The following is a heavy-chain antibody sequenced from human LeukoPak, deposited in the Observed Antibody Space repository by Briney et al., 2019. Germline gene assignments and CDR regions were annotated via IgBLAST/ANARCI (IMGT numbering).Heavy chain of an antibody. V-gene: IGHV2-5*01. Sequence: ESGPTLVTPTQTLALTCTFSGFSLSTGGVGVGWLRQPPGKTLEWLAVIYGNGDKRYSPSLQSRLTITKDTSKNQVVLIMTSMDPVDTATYYCAHAPGGYCGGGRCYTPYYFDYWGQGALVTVSS. CDR3: AHAPGGYCGGGRCYTPYYFDY. J-gene: IGHJ4*02. CDR1: GFSLSTGGVG. D-gene: IGHD2-15*01. CDR2: IYGNGDK.